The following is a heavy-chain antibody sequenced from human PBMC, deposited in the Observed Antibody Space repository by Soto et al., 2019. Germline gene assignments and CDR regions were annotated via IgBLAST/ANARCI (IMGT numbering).Heavy chain of an antibody. D-gene: IGHD2-15*01. CDR3: AGDLGSYYYYGMDV. Sequence: QVQLVESGGGVVQPGRSLRLSCAASGFTFSSYAMHWVRQAPGKGLEWVAVISYDGSNKYYADSVKGRFTISRDNSKNKLYLQMNSLKAEDTAVYYCAGDLGSYYYYGMDVWGQGTTVTVSS. CDR1: GFTFSSYA. CDR2: ISYDGSNK. J-gene: IGHJ6*02. V-gene: IGHV3-30-3*01.